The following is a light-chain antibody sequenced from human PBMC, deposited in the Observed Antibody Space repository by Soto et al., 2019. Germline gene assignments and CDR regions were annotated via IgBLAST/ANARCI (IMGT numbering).Light chain of an antibody. CDR3: GSYTSSNTLV. V-gene: IGLV2-14*01. J-gene: IGLJ1*01. Sequence: QSALTQPASVSASPGQSITISCTGTSSDVGGYNYVSWYQQHPGKAPKLMIYEVSNRPSGVSNRFSGSKSGNTASLTISGLQAEDEADYYCGSYTSSNTLVFGTGTKLTVL. CDR2: EVS. CDR1: SSDVGGYNY.